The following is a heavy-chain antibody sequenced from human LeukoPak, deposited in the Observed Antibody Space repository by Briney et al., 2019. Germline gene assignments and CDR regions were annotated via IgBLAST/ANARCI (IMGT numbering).Heavy chain of an antibody. Sequence: SETLSLTCTVSGGSISSYNWSWIRQPPGKGLEWIGYIYYSGSTNYNPSLKSRVTISVDTSKNQFSLKLSSVTAADTAVYYCVRYYYDSSGYFDYWGQGTLVTVSS. D-gene: IGHD3-22*01. V-gene: IGHV4-59*01. CDR2: IYYSGST. J-gene: IGHJ4*02. CDR3: VRYYYDSSGYFDY. CDR1: GGSISSYN.